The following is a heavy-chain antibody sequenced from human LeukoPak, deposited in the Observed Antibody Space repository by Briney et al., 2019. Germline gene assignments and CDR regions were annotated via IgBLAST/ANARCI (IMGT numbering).Heavy chain of an antibody. D-gene: IGHD3-10*01. Sequence: PSETLSLTCAVYGGSFSGYYWSWIRQPPGKGLEWIGSIYYSGSTYYNPSLKSRVTISVDTSKNQFSLKLSSVTAADMAVYYCARRLVRGRDDYWGQGTLVTVSS. V-gene: IGHV4-34*01. J-gene: IGHJ4*02. CDR2: IYYSGST. CDR1: GGSFSGYY. CDR3: ARRLVRGRDDY.